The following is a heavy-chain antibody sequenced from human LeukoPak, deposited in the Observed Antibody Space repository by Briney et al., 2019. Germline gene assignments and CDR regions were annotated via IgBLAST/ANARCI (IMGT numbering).Heavy chain of an antibody. CDR1: GFTFSIYS. CDR2: IIPIVTYM. V-gene: IGHV3-21*01. J-gene: IGHJ5*01. D-gene: IGHD4-17*01. CDR3: AREGYGDRAGLDS. Sequence: GGSLRLSCAASGFTFSIYSMNWVRQAPGKGLEWVSSIIPIVTYMYYADSVKGRFTISRDNAKNSPYLQMNSLRVEDTAVYYCAREGYGDRAGLDSWGQGTLVSVSS.